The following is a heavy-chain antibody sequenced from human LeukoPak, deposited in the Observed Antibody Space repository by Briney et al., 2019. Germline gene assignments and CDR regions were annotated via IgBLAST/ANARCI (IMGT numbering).Heavy chain of an antibody. V-gene: IGHV3-30*02. D-gene: IGHD3-22*01. CDR1: GFTFRSYG. Sequence: GGSLRLSCVASGFTFRSYGIHWVRQAPGKGLEWLAFIWYDEITKDYADSVKGRFTISRDNSKNTLYVQMNSLRADDTADCAKDSSDYYFDYWGQGTLVTVSS. J-gene: IGHJ4*02. CDR2: IWYDEITK. CDR3: AKDSSDYYFDY.